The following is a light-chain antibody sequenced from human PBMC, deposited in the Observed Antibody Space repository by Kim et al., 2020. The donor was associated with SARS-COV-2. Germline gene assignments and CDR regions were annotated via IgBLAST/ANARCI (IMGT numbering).Light chain of an antibody. CDR3: QQLGDSPRT. CDR2: SAS. J-gene: IGKJ1*01. V-gene: IGKV3-20*01. CDR1: QSVSRNY. Sequence: EVVLTQSPGTLSLSPGERATLSCRASQSVSRNYLAWYQQKRGQTPRLLIYSASTRATGIPDRFSGSGSGTDFTLTINRLEPEDFAVYYCQQLGDSPRTFGQGTKVEIK.